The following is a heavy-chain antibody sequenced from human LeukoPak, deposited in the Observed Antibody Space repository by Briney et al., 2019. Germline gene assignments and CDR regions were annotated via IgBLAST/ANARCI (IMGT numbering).Heavy chain of an antibody. D-gene: IGHD3-22*01. CDR3: ASQDYDSRSDAFDI. Sequence: PSETLSLSCAVSGGSFSGSLWTWIRQPPGKALEWIGEINYIGVTEYNPSFGSRVRISLDASKSQFSLKLSSVTAADTAVYYCASQDYDSRSDAFDIWGQGTMVTVSS. V-gene: IGHV4-34*01. CDR1: GGSFSGSL. CDR2: INYIGVT. J-gene: IGHJ3*02.